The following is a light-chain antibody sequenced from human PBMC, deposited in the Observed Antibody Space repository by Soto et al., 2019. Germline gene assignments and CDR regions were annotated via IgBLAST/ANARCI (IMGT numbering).Light chain of an antibody. Sequence: EIVLTQSPGTLSLSPGERATLSCRASQSVSDMYLAWYQQKPGQAPMLLIYASTRATGIPDRFSGSGSGTDFTLTISRVEPEDFAVYFCQHYGTSALFGPGTKVDIK. J-gene: IGKJ3*01. CDR1: QSVSDMY. CDR2: AS. V-gene: IGKV3-20*01. CDR3: QHYGTSAL.